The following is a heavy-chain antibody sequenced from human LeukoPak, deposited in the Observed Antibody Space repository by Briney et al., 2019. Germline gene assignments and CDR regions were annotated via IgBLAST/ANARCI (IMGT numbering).Heavy chain of an antibody. V-gene: IGHV1-69*13. Sequence: SVKVSCEASGGTFSSYAISWVRQAPGQGLEWMGGIIPIFGTANYAQKFQGRVTITADESTSTAYMELSSLRSEDTAVYYCAVSWIQLWLFDYWGQGTLVTVSS. CDR1: GGTFSSYA. D-gene: IGHD5-18*01. CDR2: IIPIFGTA. J-gene: IGHJ4*02. CDR3: AVSWIQLWLFDY.